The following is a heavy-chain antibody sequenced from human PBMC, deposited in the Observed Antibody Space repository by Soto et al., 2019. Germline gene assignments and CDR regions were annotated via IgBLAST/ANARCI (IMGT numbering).Heavy chain of an antibody. CDR3: AKDSYDILTGQKRYFDS. V-gene: IGHV3-43*01. D-gene: IGHD3-9*01. CDR2: ISWDGGIT. J-gene: IGHJ4*02. Sequence: GGSLRLSCAASGFTFNAYTMHWVRQAPGKGLEWVSPISWDGGITYYGDSVKGRFTVSRDNSDNSLYLQMTSLRSDDTAFYYCAKDSYDILTGQKRYFDSWGQGTLVTVSS. CDR1: GFTFNAYT.